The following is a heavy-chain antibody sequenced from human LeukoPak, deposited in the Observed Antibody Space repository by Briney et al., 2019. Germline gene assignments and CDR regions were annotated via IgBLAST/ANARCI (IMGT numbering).Heavy chain of an antibody. J-gene: IGHJ6*02. Sequence: PGGSLRLSCAASGFTFSSYGMHWVRQAPGKGLEWVAVISYDGSNKYYADSEKGRFTISRDNSKNTLYLQMNSLRAEDTAVYYCAKDGDYGGHGALYYYYYYGMDVWGQGTTVTISS. D-gene: IGHD4-23*01. CDR3: AKDGDYGGHGALYYYYYYGMDV. CDR1: GFTFSSYG. V-gene: IGHV3-30*18. CDR2: ISYDGSNK.